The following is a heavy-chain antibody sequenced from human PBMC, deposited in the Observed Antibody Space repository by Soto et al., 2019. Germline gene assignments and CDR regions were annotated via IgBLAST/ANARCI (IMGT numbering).Heavy chain of an antibody. J-gene: IGHJ4*02. D-gene: IGHD6-25*01. V-gene: IGHV3-7*01. CDR1: GFTFSNYL. CDR3: AREKRANGYFDY. Sequence: EVQLVESGGGLVQPGGSLRLSCAASGFTFSNYLMSWVRQAPGKGLEWVANIKQDGSEKYYVASVNGRFTISSDNAKNSLYLQMNSLRADDTAVYYCAREKRANGYFDYWGQGTLVTVSS. CDR2: IKQDGSEK.